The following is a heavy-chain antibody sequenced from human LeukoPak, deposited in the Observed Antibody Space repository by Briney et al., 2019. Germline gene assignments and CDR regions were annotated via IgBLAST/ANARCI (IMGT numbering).Heavy chain of an antibody. CDR1: GGSITSHY. CDR2: IYYSGRT. V-gene: IGHV4-59*08. CDR3: TRLLDNDSSGDPDTFDM. J-gene: IGHJ3*02. D-gene: IGHD3-22*01. Sequence: PSETLSLTCTVSGGSITSHYWSWIRQAPGKGLEWVGFIYYSGRTKYNPSLQSRVTISLDTTEKKFYLNVTSVTAADTPGYGCTRLLDNDSSGDPDTFDMWRQGTVVSVSS.